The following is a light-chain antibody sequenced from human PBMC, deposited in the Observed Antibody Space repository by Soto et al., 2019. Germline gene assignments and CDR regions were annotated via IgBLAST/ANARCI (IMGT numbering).Light chain of an antibody. CDR2: DVS. V-gene: IGLV2-14*01. CDR3: SSYTSSTTLG. CDR1: SSDVGGYKY. J-gene: IGLJ1*01. Sequence: QSALTQPASVSGSPGQSITISCTGTSSDVGGYKYVSWYQQHPGKAPKLMIYDVSNRPSGVSNRFSASKSGNTASLTISGLQAEDEADYYCSSYTSSTTLGFGTGTKLTVL.